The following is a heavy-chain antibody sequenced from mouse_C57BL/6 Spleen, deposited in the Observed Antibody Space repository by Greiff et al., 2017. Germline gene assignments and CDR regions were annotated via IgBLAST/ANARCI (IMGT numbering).Heavy chain of an antibody. CDR3: TKITWGYFDY. CDR1: GYTFTDYE. V-gene: IGHV1-15*01. J-gene: IGHJ2*01. CDR2: IDPETGGT. D-gene: IGHD1-1*01. Sequence: QVQLQQSGAELVRPGASVTLSCKASGYTFTDYEMHWVKQTPVHGLEWIGAIDPETGGTAYNQKFKGKAILTADKSSSTAYMELRSLTSEDSAVYYCTKITWGYFDYWGQGTTLTVSS.